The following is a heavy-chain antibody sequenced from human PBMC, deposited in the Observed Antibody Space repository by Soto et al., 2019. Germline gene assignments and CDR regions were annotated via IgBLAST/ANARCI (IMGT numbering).Heavy chain of an antibody. V-gene: IGHV3-48*01. CDR1: GFTFSSYS. CDR3: ARDNRHYYYMDV. Sequence: GGSLRLSCAASGFTFSSYSMNWVRQAPGKGLEWVSYISSSGNAMYYADSVKGRFTISRDNAKNSLYLQMNSLRAEDTAVYYCARDNRHYYYMDVWGKGTTVTVSS. CDR2: ISSSGNAM. D-gene: IGHD3-22*01. J-gene: IGHJ6*03.